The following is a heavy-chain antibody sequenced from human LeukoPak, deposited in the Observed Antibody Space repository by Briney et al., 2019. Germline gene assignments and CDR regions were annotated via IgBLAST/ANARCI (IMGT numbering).Heavy chain of an antibody. CDR2: ISYDGSNK. V-gene: IGHV3-30*04. J-gene: IGHJ3*02. CDR3: ARGSYYDFSTGAFDI. CDR1: GFTFSSYA. Sequence: GGSLRLSCAASGFTFSSYAMHWVRQAPGKGLEWVTVISYDGSNKYYADSVKGRFTISRDNSKNTLYLQMNSLRAEDTAVYYCARGSYYDFSTGAFDIWGQGTMDTVSS. D-gene: IGHD3-3*01.